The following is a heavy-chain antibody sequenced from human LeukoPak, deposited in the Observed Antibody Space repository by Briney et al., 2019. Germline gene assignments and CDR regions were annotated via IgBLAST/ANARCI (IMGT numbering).Heavy chain of an antibody. V-gene: IGHV4-39*01. J-gene: IGHJ3*02. Sequence: SETLSLTCTVSGGSISSSSYYWGWIRQPPGKGLEWIGSIYYSGSTYYNPSLKSRVTISVDTSKNQFSLKLSSVTAADTAVYYCARHYGSGSYYRSDAFDIWGQGTMVTVSS. D-gene: IGHD3-10*01. CDR1: GGSISSSSYY. CDR3: ARHYGSGSYYRSDAFDI. CDR2: IYYSGST.